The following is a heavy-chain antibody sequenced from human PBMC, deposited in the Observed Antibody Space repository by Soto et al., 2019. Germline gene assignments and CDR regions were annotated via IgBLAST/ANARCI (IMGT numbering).Heavy chain of an antibody. J-gene: IGHJ3*02. CDR2: IYSSGTT. D-gene: IGHD4-17*01. Sequence: GGSLRLSCAVSGFTVSSNYMSWVRQAPGKGLEWVSVIYSSGTTYSADSVKGRSTISRDSSKSTLYLHMNSLRAEDTAVYYCARYGAMAGSDAFDIWGQGTMVTVSS. CDR1: GFTVSSNY. V-gene: IGHV3-53*01. CDR3: ARYGAMAGSDAFDI.